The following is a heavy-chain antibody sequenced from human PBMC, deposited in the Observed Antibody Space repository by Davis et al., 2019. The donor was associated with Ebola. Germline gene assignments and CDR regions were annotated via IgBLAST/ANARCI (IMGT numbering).Heavy chain of an antibody. D-gene: IGHD3-10*01. Sequence: GESLKISCAASGFTFSSYAMHWVRQAPGKGLEYVSAISSNGGSTYYANSVKGRFTISRDNSKNTLYLQMNSLRAEDTAVYYCARGALWFGELLDWYFDLWGRGTLVTVSS. J-gene: IGHJ2*01. CDR3: ARGALWFGELLDWYFDL. V-gene: IGHV3-64*01. CDR1: GFTFSSYA. CDR2: ISSNGGST.